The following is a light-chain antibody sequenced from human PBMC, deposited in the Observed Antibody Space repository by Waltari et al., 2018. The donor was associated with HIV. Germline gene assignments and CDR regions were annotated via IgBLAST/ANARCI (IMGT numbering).Light chain of an antibody. CDR3: QVWDGSSDLWV. CDR1: YIGSKS. Sequence: SYALTQPPSVSVAPGQTARISCGGNYIGSKSVHWYQQKPGQAPVLVVYDDSDRPSAIPERFSGSNSGTTATLTISRVEAGDEADYYCQVWDGSSDLWVFGGGTKVTVL. V-gene: IGLV3-21*02. J-gene: IGLJ3*02. CDR2: DDS.